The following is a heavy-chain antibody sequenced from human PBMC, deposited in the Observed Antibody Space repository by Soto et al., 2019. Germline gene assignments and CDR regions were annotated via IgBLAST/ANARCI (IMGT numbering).Heavy chain of an antibody. D-gene: IGHD3-9*01. V-gene: IGHV3-15*07. J-gene: IGHJ5*02. Sequence: GGSLRLSCAASGFTFSNAWQNWVRQAPGKGLELDVRIKSQTDGGPTDYAAPVKGRYTLSIDDSKNTLYLRMNSLKTEDTAVYYCTPYYYGILAPWGQGTLVTVSS. CDR2: IKSQTDGGPT. CDR3: TPYYYGILAP. CDR1: GFTFSNAW.